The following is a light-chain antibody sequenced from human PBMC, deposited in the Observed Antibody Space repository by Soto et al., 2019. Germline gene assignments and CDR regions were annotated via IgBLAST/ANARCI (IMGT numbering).Light chain of an antibody. Sequence: EIVLTQSPATLSLSPGERATLSCRASQSVSSYLAWYQQNPGQAPRLLIYEASNRATGIQARFSGSGSGTDFAITICTLEPEDLAVYYCQQRSNWPINFGQGRRLEIK. CDR3: QQRSNWPIN. J-gene: IGKJ5*01. V-gene: IGKV3-11*01. CDR2: EAS. CDR1: QSVSSY.